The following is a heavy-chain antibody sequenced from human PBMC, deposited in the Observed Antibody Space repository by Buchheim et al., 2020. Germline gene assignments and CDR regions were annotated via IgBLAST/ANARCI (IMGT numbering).Heavy chain of an antibody. J-gene: IGHJ6*02. CDR3: ARGGSSIASRPYYYYGLDV. D-gene: IGHD6-6*01. CDR1: RFTFSNYW. CDR2: IKQDGSEK. Sequence: EVQLVESGGGLVQRGGSLRLSCAASRFTFSNYWMSWVRQAPGKGLEWVANIKQDGSEKYYVDSVKGRFTISRENAKKSLYVQMSSLRAKDTAVYYCARGGSSIASRPYYYYGLDVWGQGTT. V-gene: IGHV3-7*03.